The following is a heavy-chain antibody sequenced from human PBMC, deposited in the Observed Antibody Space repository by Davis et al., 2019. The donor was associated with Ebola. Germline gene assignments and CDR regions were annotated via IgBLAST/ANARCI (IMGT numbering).Heavy chain of an antibody. CDR3: ALWDWSLDAFDI. V-gene: IGHV4-34*01. Sequence: PSETLSLTCAVYGGSLTGYYWSWIRQPPGKGLEWIGEINHSESINYNPSLKSRVTISLDTSKNQFSLRLTSVTAADTAVYYCALWDWSLDAFDIWGQGTMVTVSS. J-gene: IGHJ3*02. CDR2: INHSESI. D-gene: IGHD3/OR15-3a*01. CDR1: GGSLTGYY.